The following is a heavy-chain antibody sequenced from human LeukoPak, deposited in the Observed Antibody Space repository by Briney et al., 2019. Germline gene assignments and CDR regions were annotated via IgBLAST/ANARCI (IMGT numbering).Heavy chain of an antibody. CDR1: GGSISSSSYY. D-gene: IGHD3-10*01. Sequence: PSETLSLTCTVSGGSISSSSYYWGWLRPPPGKGLEWTGSIYYSGSTYYNPSLKSRVTISVDTSKNQFSLKLSSVTAADTAVYYCARGVSGGSGSYYLTPYYFDYWGQGTLVTVSS. V-gene: IGHV4-39*07. CDR3: ARGVSGGSGSYYLTPYYFDY. J-gene: IGHJ4*02. CDR2: IYYSGST.